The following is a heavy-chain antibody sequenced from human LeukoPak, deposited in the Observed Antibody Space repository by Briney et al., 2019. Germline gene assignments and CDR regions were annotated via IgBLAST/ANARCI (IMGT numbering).Heavy chain of an antibody. J-gene: IGHJ4*02. CDR2: INWNGGST. CDR1: GFTFDDYG. D-gene: IGHD3-9*01. V-gene: IGHV3-20*04. CDR3: ARVEYYDILTGYYNGY. Sequence: GGSLRLSCAASGFTFDDYGMSWVRQAPGKGLEWVSGINWNGGSTGYADSVKGRFTMSRDNAKNSLYLQMNSLRAEDTALYYCARVEYYDILTGYYNGYWGQGTLVTVSS.